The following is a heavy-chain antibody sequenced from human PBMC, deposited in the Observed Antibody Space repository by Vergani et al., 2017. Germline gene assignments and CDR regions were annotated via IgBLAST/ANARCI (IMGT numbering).Heavy chain of an antibody. V-gene: IGHV1-3*04. D-gene: IGHD3-3*01. J-gene: IGHJ6*03. CDR3: ARTYYDFWSGYSYMDV. CDR2: INTGNGNT. Sequence: QVQLVQSGAEVKKPGASVKVSCKASGYTFTSYAMHWVRQAPGQRLEWMGWINTGNGNTKYSQKFQGRVTITRDTSASTAYMELSSLRSEDTAVYYCARTYYDFWSGYSYMDVWGKGTTVTVSS. CDR1: GYTFTSYA.